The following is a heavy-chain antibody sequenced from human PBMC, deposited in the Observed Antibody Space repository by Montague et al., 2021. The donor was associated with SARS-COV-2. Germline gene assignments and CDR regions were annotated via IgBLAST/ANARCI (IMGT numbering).Heavy chain of an antibody. J-gene: IGHJ4*02. CDR2: IKQDGSEK. CDR1: GFRSTRNW. CDR3: AKDDDYTSSCHY. V-gene: IGHV3-7*01. D-gene: IGHD6-13*01. Sequence: SLRLSCAASGFRSTRNWMTCVRQAPWKGLEWVAHIKQDGSEKNYADSVKGQFTISRDNAKNSIFLQMNDLRAEGSAIYYCAKDDDYTSSCHYWGQGTLVTVSS.